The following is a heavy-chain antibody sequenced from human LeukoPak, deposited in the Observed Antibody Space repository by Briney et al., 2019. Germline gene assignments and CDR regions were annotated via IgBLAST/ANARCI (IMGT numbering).Heavy chain of an antibody. V-gene: IGHV1-46*01. J-gene: IGHJ4*02. D-gene: IGHD5-18*01. Sequence: ASVKVSCKASGYTFTSYGISWVRQAPGQGLEWMGIINPSGGSTSYAQKFQGRVTMTRDTSTSTVYMELSSLRSEDTAVYYCAREIVAVDTAPPADWGQGTLVTVSS. CDR1: GYTFTSYG. CDR2: INPSGGST. CDR3: AREIVAVDTAPPAD.